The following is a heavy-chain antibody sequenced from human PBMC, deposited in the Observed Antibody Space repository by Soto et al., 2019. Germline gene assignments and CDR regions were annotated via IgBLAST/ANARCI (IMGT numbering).Heavy chain of an antibody. CDR2: IFYSGNT. V-gene: IGHV4-39*01. CDR3: ATLTGTTRVDY. D-gene: IGHD1-20*01. Sequence: TSETLSLTCTVSGDSISSSNYFWGWIRQPPGKGLEWIGTIFYSGNTYYNPSLKSRVTISVDTSKNQFSLKLSSVTAADTAVYYCATLTGTTRVDYWGQGTLVTVS. CDR1: GDSISSSNYF. J-gene: IGHJ4*02.